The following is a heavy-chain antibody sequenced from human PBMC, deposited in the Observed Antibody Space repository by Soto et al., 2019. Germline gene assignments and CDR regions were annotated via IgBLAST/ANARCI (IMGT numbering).Heavy chain of an antibody. Sequence: GGSLRLSCAASGFTFSSYGMPWVRQAPGKGLEWVAVISYDGSNKYYADSVKGRFTISRDNSKNTLYLQMNSLRAEDTAVYYCAKLCVTTADYFDYWGQGTLVTVSP. V-gene: IGHV3-30*18. CDR3: AKLCVTTADYFDY. CDR1: GFTFSSYG. CDR2: ISYDGSNK. D-gene: IGHD1-1*01. J-gene: IGHJ4*01.